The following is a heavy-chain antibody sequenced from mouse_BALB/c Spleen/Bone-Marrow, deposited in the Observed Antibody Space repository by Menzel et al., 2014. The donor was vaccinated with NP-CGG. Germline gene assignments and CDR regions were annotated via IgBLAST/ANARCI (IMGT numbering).Heavy chain of an antibody. D-gene: IGHD2-4*01. J-gene: IGHJ3*01. V-gene: IGHV6-6*02. CDR1: GFTFSNYW. Sequence: EVKLMESGGGLVQPGGSMKLSCVASGFTFSNYWMSWVRQSPEKGLEWVAEIKLKSNNYATHYAESVKGRFTISRDDSKSSVSLQMSNLRAEDTGIYYCARLDYDWFVFWGQGALVSVS. CDR3: ARLDYDWFVF. CDR2: IKLKSNNYAT.